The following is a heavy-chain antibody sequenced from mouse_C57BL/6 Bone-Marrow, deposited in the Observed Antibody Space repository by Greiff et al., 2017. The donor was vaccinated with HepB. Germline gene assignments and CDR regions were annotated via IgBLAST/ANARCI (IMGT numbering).Heavy chain of an antibody. CDR3: ARPKLYDYEYFDY. CDR2: IYPGSGST. J-gene: IGHJ2*01. V-gene: IGHV1-55*01. Sequence: VQLQQSGAELVKPGASVKMSCKASGYTFTSYWITWVKQRPGQGLEWIGDIYPGSGSTNYNEKFKSKATLTVDTSSSTAYMQLSSLTSEDSAVYYCARPKLYDYEYFDYWGQGTTLTVSS. CDR1: GYTFTSYW. D-gene: IGHD2-4*01.